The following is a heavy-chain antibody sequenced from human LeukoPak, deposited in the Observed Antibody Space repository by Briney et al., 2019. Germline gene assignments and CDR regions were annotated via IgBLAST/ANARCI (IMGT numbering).Heavy chain of an antibody. CDR2: ISGSGDST. J-gene: IGHJ4*02. V-gene: IGHV3-23*01. Sequence: GGALRLSCEASGFAFSSYAMNWVRQAPGKGLQWVSTISGSGDSTYYADSVKGRFTISRDNFKNTLYLQMNSLRAEDTAVYYCAKDHICFDYWGQGTLVTVSS. CDR1: GFAFSSYA. D-gene: IGHD2-21*01. CDR3: AKDHICFDY.